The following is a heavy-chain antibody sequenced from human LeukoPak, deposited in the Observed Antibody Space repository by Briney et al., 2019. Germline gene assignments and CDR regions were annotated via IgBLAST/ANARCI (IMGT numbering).Heavy chain of an antibody. CDR2: IYYSGST. J-gene: IGHJ4*02. CDR1: GGSISSGGYY. D-gene: IGHD3-3*01. CDR3: ARRPLYDFWSGPSFDY. V-gene: IGHV4-31*03. Sequence: SETLSLTCTVSGGSISSGGYYWSWIRQHPGKGLEWIGYIYYSGSTYYNPSLKSRVTISVDTSKNQFSLKLSSVTAADTAVYYCARRPLYDFWSGPSFDYWGQGTLVTVSS.